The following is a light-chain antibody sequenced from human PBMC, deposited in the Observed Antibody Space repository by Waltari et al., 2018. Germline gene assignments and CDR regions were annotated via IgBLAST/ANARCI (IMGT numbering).Light chain of an antibody. J-gene: IGLJ1*01. Sequence: QSVLTQPPSASGTPGQRVAISCSGSISNLGSHYLYWYQQLPGTAPKLLTYRNNQRPSGVPDRFSASKYGTSASLAIDGLRSEDEAVYYCASWDESHYVFGSGTKVTVL. CDR2: RNN. V-gene: IGLV1-47*01. CDR3: ASWDESHYV. CDR1: ISNLGSHY.